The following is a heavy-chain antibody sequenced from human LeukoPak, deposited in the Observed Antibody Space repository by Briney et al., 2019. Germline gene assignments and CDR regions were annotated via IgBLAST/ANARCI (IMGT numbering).Heavy chain of an antibody. CDR3: ARARLTTVVTPGAFDI. CDR2: IYSGGST. J-gene: IGHJ3*02. Sequence: GGSLRLSCAASGFTFSSYSMNWVRQAPGKGLEWVSVIYSGGSTYYADSVKGRFTISRDNSKNTLYLQMNSLRAEDTAVYYCARARLTTVVTPGAFDIWGQGTMVTVSS. CDR1: GFTFSSYS. D-gene: IGHD4-23*01. V-gene: IGHV3-66*01.